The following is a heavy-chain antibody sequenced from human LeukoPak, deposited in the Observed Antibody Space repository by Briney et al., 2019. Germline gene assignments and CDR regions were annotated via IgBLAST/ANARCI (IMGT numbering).Heavy chain of an antibody. J-gene: IGHJ6*02. CDR2: ISAYNGNT. V-gene: IGHV1-18*04. CDR1: GYTFTGYF. D-gene: IGHD2-8*02. Sequence: GASVKVSCKASGYTFTGYFMHWVRQAPGQGLEWMGWISAYNGNTNYAQKLQGRVTMTTDTSTSTAYMELRSLRSDDTAVYYCARAGGVVDPNYGMDVWGQGTTVTVSS. CDR3: ARAGGVVDPNYGMDV.